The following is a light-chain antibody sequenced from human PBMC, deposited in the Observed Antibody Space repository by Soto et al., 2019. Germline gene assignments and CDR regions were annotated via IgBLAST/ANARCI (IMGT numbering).Light chain of an antibody. CDR1: QSISGW. V-gene: IGKV1-5*01. Sequence: DIQMTQSPSALSASVGDRVTITCRASQSISGWLAWFQQKPGKAPKLLIYDASSLESGVPSRFSGSGSGTEFTLNITSLQPDDFATYYCQQYVFYRGTFGQGTKVEIK. J-gene: IGKJ1*01. CDR2: DAS. CDR3: QQYVFYRGT.